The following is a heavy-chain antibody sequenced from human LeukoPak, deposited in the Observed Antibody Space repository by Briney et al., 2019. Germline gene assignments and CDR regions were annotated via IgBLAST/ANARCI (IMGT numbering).Heavy chain of an antibody. V-gene: IGHV3-7*01. CDR3: AIYSSSWYNNFDY. CDR2: IKQGGREK. D-gene: IGHD6-13*01. CDR1: RFTFSCFC. Sequence: GSVRLSCAAYRFTFSCFCMSWVRQAPGKGLGWVAKIKQGGREKYNVDSVKGRFTLSRDNAKNSLYLQMNSLRAQDTAVYYCAIYSSSWYNNFDYWGQGTLVTVSS. J-gene: IGHJ4*02.